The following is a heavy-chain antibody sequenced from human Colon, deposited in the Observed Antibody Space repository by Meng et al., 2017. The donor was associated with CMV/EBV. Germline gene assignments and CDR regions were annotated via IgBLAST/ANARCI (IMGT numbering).Heavy chain of an antibody. CDR1: GFTFNIYD. CDR3: AKDLKAYSSGWSSDY. CDR2: MRFHGSNE. V-gene: IGHV3-30*02. J-gene: IGHJ4*02. D-gene: IGHD6-19*01. Sequence: GESLKLSCAASGFTFNIYDIHWVRQAPGKGLEWVAVMRFHGSNEYYAASVKGRFSVSRDNSKSTLYLQMNSLKPEDTAVYFCAKDLKAYSSGWSSDYWGQGTLVTVSS.